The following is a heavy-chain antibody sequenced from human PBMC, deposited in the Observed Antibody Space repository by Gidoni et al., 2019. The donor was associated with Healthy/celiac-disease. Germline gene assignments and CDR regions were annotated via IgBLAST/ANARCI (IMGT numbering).Heavy chain of an antibody. J-gene: IGHJ6*02. V-gene: IGHV3-21*01. CDR2: ISSSSSYI. CDR3: ARAWAAGTRYYYYGMDV. D-gene: IGHD6-13*01. Sequence: EVQLVESGGGLLKPRGPLSLSCAASGFSSSSYSMNWVRQAPGKGLEWVSSISSSSSYIYYADSVKGRFTISRDNAKNSLYLQMNSLRAEDTAVYYCARAWAAGTRYYYYGMDVWGQGTTVTVSS. CDR1: GFSSSSYS.